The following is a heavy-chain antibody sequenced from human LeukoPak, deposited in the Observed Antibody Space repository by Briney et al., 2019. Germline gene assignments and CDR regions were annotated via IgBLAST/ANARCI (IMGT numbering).Heavy chain of an antibody. D-gene: IGHD3-3*01. CDR1: GGSVTTGTYH. J-gene: IGHJ4*02. Sequence: SETLSLTCSVSGGSVTTGTYHWAWIRQPPGKGLEWIGSVYFDGGTHYNRSLQSRVAISVDTSKNQFSLKLSSVTAADTAVYYCAREVITTPDYWGQGTLVTVS. CDR2: VYFDGGT. V-gene: IGHV4-39*07. CDR3: AREVITTPDY.